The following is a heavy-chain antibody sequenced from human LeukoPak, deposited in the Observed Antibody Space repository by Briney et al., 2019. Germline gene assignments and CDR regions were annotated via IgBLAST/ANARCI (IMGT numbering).Heavy chain of an antibody. Sequence: GGSLRLSCAASGFTFSSYSMNWVRQAPGKGLEWVSSISSSSGYIYYADSVKGRFTVSRDNAKNSLYLQMNSLRAEDTAVYYCARGGLRYFDAFGSYAFDIWGQGTMVTVSS. V-gene: IGHV3-21*01. D-gene: IGHD3-9*01. CDR3: ARGGLRYFDAFGSYAFDI. CDR2: ISSSSGYI. CDR1: GFTFSSYS. J-gene: IGHJ3*02.